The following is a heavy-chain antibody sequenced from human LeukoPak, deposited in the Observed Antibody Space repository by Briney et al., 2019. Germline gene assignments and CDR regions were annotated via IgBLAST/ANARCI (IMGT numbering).Heavy chain of an antibody. V-gene: IGHV3-30*02. Sequence: GGSLRLSCAASGFTFSSYGMHWVRQAPGKGLEWVAFIRYDGSNKYYADSVKGRFTISRDNSKNTLYLQMNSLRAEDTAVYYCAKTAAASYYYYYMDAWGKGTTVTVSS. J-gene: IGHJ6*03. CDR2: IRYDGSNK. CDR3: AKTAAASYYYYYMDA. D-gene: IGHD2-2*01. CDR1: GFTFSSYG.